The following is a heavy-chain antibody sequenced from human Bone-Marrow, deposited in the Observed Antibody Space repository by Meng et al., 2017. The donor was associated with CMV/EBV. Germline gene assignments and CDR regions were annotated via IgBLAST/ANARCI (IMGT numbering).Heavy chain of an antibody. V-gene: IGHV1-2*02. CDR3: ARDQLAVGVFSN. CDR2: INPNSGGI. D-gene: IGHD3-16*01. J-gene: IGHJ4*02. Sequence: ASVKVSCKASGYTFTGYYMHWVRQAPGQGLEWMGWINPNSGGINYAQKFQGRVTMTRDTSISTAYMELSRLRSDDTAVYYCARDQLAVGVFSNWGQGTLVTVSS. CDR1: GYTFTGYY.